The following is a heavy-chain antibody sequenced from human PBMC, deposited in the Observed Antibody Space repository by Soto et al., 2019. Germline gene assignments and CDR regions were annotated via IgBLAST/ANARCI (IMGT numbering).Heavy chain of an antibody. CDR3: ARGPPITMVRGVIIVSYDDGMDV. CDR1: GYTFTSYG. D-gene: IGHD3-10*01. V-gene: IGHV1-18*04. CDR2: VSAYNGNT. Sequence: QVQLVQSGAEVKKPGASVKVSCTASGYTFTSYGISWVRQAPGQGLERMCWVSAYNGNTNYAQKCQGRGTMLPDTSTSTGYMVLGSMRSDDTAVYYCARGPPITMVRGVIIVSYDDGMDVWGQGTTVTVSS. J-gene: IGHJ6*02.